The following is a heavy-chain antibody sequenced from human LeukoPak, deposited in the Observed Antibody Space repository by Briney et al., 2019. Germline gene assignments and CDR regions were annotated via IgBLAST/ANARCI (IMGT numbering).Heavy chain of an antibody. CDR1: GFTFSDAW. Sequence: GGPLRLSCVGSGFTFSDAWMSWVRQAPGKGLEWVGRTKSKSDGGTIDYAAPVKGRVTISRDDSRNTLYLQMNSLKTEDTAVYYCTTRRQDGWWGQGTLVTVS. J-gene: IGHJ4*02. CDR2: TKSKSDGGTI. V-gene: IGHV3-15*01. D-gene: IGHD2-15*01. CDR3: TTRRQDGW.